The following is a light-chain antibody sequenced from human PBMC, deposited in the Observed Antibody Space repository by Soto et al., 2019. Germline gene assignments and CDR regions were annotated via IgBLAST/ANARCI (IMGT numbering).Light chain of an antibody. Sequence: DIQMTQSPSSLSASVGDRVTITCRASHSISTYLNWYQQKPGKAPKILIYAASNLQSGVPSRFSGSGSGTDFNLIISSLQPEDFATYYCQQSYSTPMYTFGQGTKLEIK. J-gene: IGKJ2*01. V-gene: IGKV1-39*01. CDR2: AAS. CDR3: QQSYSTPMYT. CDR1: HSISTY.